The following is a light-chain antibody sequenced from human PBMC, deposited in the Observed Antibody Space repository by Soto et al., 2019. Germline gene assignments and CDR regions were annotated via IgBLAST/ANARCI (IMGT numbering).Light chain of an antibody. J-gene: IGKJ3*01. CDR1: QGISNY. CDR2: AAS. Sequence: DIQLTQSPSSLSASVGDRVTITCRASQGISNYLAWYQQKPGKVPKLLIYAASTLQSGVPSRLSGRGSGTDFTLTIIRLQPEDVATYYCQKYNSAPLTFGPGTKVDI. V-gene: IGKV1-27*01. CDR3: QKYNSAPLT.